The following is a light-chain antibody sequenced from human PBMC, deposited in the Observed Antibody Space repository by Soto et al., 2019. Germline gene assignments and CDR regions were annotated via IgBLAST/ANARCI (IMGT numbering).Light chain of an antibody. V-gene: IGKV3-15*01. Sequence: EIVMTQSPATLSVSPGERATLSCRASQSVSSNLAWYQQKPGQAPRLLIYGASTRATGIPARFSGSGSGTDFTLTISRLEPEDFVVYYCQQYGSSLQITFGQGTRLEIK. CDR2: GAS. CDR3: QQYGSSLQIT. J-gene: IGKJ5*01. CDR1: QSVSSN.